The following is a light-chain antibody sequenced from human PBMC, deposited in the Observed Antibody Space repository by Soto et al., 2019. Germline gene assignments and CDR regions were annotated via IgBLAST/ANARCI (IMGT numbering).Light chain of an antibody. J-gene: IGLJ2*01. CDR1: SSNIGSNY. CDR3: AAWDDSLSGVV. Sequence: QSALTQPPSASGTPGQRVTISCSGSSSNIGSNYVYWYQQLRGTAPKLLMYSNNQRPSGVPDRFSGSKSGTSASLAISGLRSEDEADYYCAAWDDSLSGVVFGGGTKVTVL. CDR2: SNN. V-gene: IGLV1-47*02.